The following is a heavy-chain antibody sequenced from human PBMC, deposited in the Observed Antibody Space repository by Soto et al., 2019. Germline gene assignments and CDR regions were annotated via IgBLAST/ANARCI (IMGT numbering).Heavy chain of an antibody. D-gene: IGHD5-18*01. V-gene: IGHV3-30-3*01. Sequence: GGFLRLSCAASGFTFSSYAMHWVRQAPGKGLEWVAVISYDGSNKYYADSVKGRFTISRDNSKNTLYLQMNSLRAEDTAVYYCASGARYSYGYPPAPNYYYYYGMDVWGQGTTVTVSS. J-gene: IGHJ6*02. CDR2: ISYDGSNK. CDR1: GFTFSSYA. CDR3: ASGARYSYGYPPAPNYYYYYGMDV.